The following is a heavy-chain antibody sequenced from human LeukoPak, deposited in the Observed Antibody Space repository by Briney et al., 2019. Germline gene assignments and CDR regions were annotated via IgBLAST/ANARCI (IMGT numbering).Heavy chain of an antibody. V-gene: IGHV3-30-3*02. Sequence: TGGSLRLSCAASGFTFSSYAMHWVRQAPGKGLEWVAVISYDGSNKYYADSVKGRFTISRDNSKNTLYLQMNSLRAEDTAVYYCARAGYSSDWYANYYYGMDVWGQGTTVTVSS. CDR1: GFTFSSYA. J-gene: IGHJ6*02. CDR3: ARAGYSSDWYANYYYGMDV. D-gene: IGHD6-19*01. CDR2: ISYDGSNK.